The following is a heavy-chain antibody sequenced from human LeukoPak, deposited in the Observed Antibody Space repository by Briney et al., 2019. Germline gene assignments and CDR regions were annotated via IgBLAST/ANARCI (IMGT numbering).Heavy chain of an antibody. D-gene: IGHD1-14*01. J-gene: IGHJ3*02. CDR2: IKSKTDGGTT. V-gene: IGHV3-15*01. CDR3: TTEPGHHEPDAFDI. Sequence: GGSLRLSCAASGFTSSNAWMSWVRQAPGKGLEWVGRIKSKTDGGTTDYAAPVKGRFTISRDDSKNTLYLQMNSLKTEDTAVYYCTTEPGHHEPDAFDIWGQGTMVTVSS. CDR1: GFTSSNAW.